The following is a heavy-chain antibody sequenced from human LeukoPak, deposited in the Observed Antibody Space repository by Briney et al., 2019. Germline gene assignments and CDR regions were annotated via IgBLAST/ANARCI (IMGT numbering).Heavy chain of an antibody. Sequence: PGGSLRLSCAASGFTFGSYGMHWVRQAPGKGLEWVAVIWYDGSNKYYADSVKGRFTISRDNSKNTLYLQMNSLRAEDTAVYYCARDQVGATTGIDYWGQGTLVTVSS. V-gene: IGHV3-33*01. CDR3: ARDQVGATTGIDY. D-gene: IGHD1-26*01. CDR1: GFTFGSYG. CDR2: IWYDGSNK. J-gene: IGHJ4*02.